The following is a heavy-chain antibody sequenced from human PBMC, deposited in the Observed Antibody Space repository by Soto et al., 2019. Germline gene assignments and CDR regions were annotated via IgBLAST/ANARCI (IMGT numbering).Heavy chain of an antibody. CDR1: GFAVSSNY. J-gene: IGHJ6*02. Sequence: GGSLRLSCAISGFAVSSNYLSWVRQSPGKGLEWVSVHYSGGSTYYADSVKGRFTISRDNSKNTLYLQMNSLRAEDTAVYYCAKSGYCSSTSCPGYTVGFGYYYYGMDVWGQGTTVTVSS. D-gene: IGHD2-2*01. CDR3: AKSGYCSSTSCPGYTVGFGYYYYGMDV. CDR2: HYSGGST. V-gene: IGHV3-66*02.